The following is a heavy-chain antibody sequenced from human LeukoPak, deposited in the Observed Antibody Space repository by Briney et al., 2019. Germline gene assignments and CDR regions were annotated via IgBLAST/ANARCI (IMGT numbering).Heavy chain of an antibody. CDR2: INHSGST. V-gene: IGHV4-34*01. D-gene: IGHD2-2*03. J-gene: IGHJ6*02. CDR1: GGSFSGYY. CDR3: ARHGYCSSTSCSNYYYGMDV. Sequence: SETLSLTCAVYGGSFSGYYWSWIRQPPGKGLEWIGEINHSGSTNYNPSLKSRVTISVDTSKNQFSLKLSSVTAADTAVYYCARHGYCSSTSCSNYYYGMDVWGQGTTVTVSS.